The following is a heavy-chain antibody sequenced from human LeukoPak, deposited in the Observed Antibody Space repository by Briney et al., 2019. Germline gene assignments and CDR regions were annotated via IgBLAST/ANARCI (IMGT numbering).Heavy chain of an antibody. J-gene: IGHJ4*02. V-gene: IGHV4-38-2*02. CDR3: ARDDSSGYYVDY. CDR1: GYSISSGYY. D-gene: IGHD3-22*01. CDR2: VYHVGTT. Sequence: SETLSLTCTVSGYSISSGYYWGWIRQPPGKGLEWIGVYHVGTTDYNPSLKSRVTISVDTSKNQFSLKLSSVTAADTAVYYCARDDSSGYYVDYWGQGTLVTVSS.